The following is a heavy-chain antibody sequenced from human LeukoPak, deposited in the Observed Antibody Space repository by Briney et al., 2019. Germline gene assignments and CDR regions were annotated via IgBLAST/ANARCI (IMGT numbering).Heavy chain of an antibody. V-gene: IGHV4-4*09. J-gene: IGHJ5*02. CDR2: IYTSGST. D-gene: IGHD3-3*01. Sequence: SETLSLTCTVSGGSISSYYWSWIRQPPGKGLEWIGYIYTSGSTNYNPSLKSRVTISVDTSKNQFSLKLSSVTAADTAVYYCARAVGTYYDFWSGYQDWFDPWGQGTLVTVSS. CDR1: GGSISSYY. CDR3: ARAVGTYYDFWSGYQDWFDP.